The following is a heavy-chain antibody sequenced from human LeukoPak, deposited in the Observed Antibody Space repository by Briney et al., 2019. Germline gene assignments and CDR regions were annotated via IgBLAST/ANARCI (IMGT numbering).Heavy chain of an antibody. J-gene: IGHJ2*01. CDR2: IYHSGST. CDR3: ARVKGLDQPFAWYFDL. D-gene: IGHD1/OR15-1a*01. Sequence: SGTLSLTCAVSGGSISSSNWWSWVRQPPGKGLGGIGEIYHSGSTNYNPSLKSRVTISVDKSKNQFSLKLSSVTAADTAVYYCARVKGLDQPFAWYFDLWGRGTLVTVSS. V-gene: IGHV4-4*02. CDR1: GGSISSSNW.